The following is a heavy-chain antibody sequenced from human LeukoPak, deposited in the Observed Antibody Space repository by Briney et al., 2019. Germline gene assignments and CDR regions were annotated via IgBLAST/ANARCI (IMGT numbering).Heavy chain of an antibody. V-gene: IGHV4-30-2*01. CDR3: ARAIIMVRGLGNFFDP. CDR1: GGSISSAGFS. CDR2: IYHAGST. D-gene: IGHD3-10*01. J-gene: IGHJ5*02. Sequence: SETLSLTCAVSGGSISSAGFSWSWLRQPPGKGLEWIGSIYHAGSTYYNPYLKSRVTMSVDRSKKQFALNLKSVNAADTAVYYCARAIIMVRGLGNFFDPWGQGTLVTVSS.